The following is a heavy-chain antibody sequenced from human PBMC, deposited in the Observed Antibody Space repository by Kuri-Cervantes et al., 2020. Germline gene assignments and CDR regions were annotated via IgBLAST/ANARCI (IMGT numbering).Heavy chain of an antibody. Sequence: GGSLRLSCAASGFTFSSYAMHWVRQAPGKGLEWVALISYDGSNKYYADSVKGRFTISRDNSKNTLHLQMNSLRADDTAVYYCARDFGGRGMYYDFWSGYTDYWGQGTLVTVSS. J-gene: IGHJ4*02. CDR3: ARDFGGRGMYYDFWSGYTDY. CDR2: ISYDGSNK. D-gene: IGHD3-3*01. CDR1: GFTFSSYA. V-gene: IGHV3-30-3*01.